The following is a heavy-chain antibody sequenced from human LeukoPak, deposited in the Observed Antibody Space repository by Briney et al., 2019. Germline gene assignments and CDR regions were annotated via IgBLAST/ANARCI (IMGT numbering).Heavy chain of an antibody. V-gene: IGHV3-53*01. CDR1: GFTVSTNY. CDR3: AGRLPTAWGADY. D-gene: IGHD7-27*01. J-gene: IGHJ4*02. Sequence: PGGSLRLSCAVSGFTVSTNYMTWVRQAPGKGLEWVSVIYTGGSTYYADSVKGRFTISRDNSKNTLYLQMNSLRTEDTAVYYCAGRLPTAWGADYWGQGTLVTVSS. CDR2: IYTGGST.